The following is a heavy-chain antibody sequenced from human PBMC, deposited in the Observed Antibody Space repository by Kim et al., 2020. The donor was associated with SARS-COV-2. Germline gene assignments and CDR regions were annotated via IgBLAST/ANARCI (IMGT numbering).Heavy chain of an antibody. Sequence: ASVKVSCKASGYTFTGYYMHWVRQAPGQGLEWMGWINPNSGGTNYAQKFQGRVTMTRDTSISTAYMELSRLRSDDTAVYYCARAPVVFSQWLVRLICWFDPWGQGTLVTVSS. CDR2: INPNSGGT. J-gene: IGHJ5*02. V-gene: IGHV1-2*02. CDR1: GYTFTGYY. CDR3: ARAPVVFSQWLVRLICWFDP. D-gene: IGHD6-19*01.